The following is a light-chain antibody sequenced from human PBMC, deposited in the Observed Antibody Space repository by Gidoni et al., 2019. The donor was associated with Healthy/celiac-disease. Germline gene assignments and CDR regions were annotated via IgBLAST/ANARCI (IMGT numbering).Light chain of an antibody. J-gene: IGLJ3*02. CDR2: EVN. CDR1: SSNIGNNY. Sequence: QSVLTQPPSVSAAPGQKVTISCSGSSSNIGNNYVSWYQQLPGTAPKLLIFEVNRRSSGIPDRFSGSKSGTSATLDIIGLQSGDEADYYCVTWDSSMSVLFGGGTKLTVL. V-gene: IGLV1-51*01. CDR3: VTWDSSMSVL.